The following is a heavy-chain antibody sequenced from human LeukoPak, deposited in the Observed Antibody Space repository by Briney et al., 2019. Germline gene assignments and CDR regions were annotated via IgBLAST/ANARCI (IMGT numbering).Heavy chain of an antibody. CDR3: AREGGSSWPYLDY. D-gene: IGHD6-13*01. Sequence: GGSLKISCQGSGYRFTNYWIAWVRQMPGKGLEWMGIIYPGDSDTTYSPSFQGQVTISADKSISTAYLQWSSLKASDTAMYYCAREGGSSWPYLDYWGQGTLVTVSS. V-gene: IGHV5-51*01. J-gene: IGHJ4*02. CDR1: GYRFTNYW. CDR2: IYPGDSDT.